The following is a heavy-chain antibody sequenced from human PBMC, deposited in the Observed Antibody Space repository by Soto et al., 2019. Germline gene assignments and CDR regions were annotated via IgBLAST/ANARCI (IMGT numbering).Heavy chain of an antibody. CDR3: ARVYDSSGFYYYYGMDV. CDR1: GYTFTSYA. CDR2: INAGNGNT. D-gene: IGHD3-22*01. Sequence: ASVKVSCKAPGYTFTSYAMHWVRQAPGQRLEWMGWINAGNGNTKYSQKFQGRVTITRDTSASTAYMELSSLRSEDTAVYYCARVYDSSGFYYYYGMDVWGQGPTVTVSS. V-gene: IGHV1-3*01. J-gene: IGHJ6*02.